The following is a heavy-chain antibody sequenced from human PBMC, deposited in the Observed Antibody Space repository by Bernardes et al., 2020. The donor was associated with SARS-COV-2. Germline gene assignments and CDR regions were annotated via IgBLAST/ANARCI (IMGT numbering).Heavy chain of an antibody. CDR1: GFTFEDYT. Sequence: LRLSCSASGFTFEDYTMHWVRQVPGKGLEWVSLVSWDGSTTNYADSVKGRFIISRDSSRNTLHLQMNSLRKEDTALYYCATERQSLTIFGVGHDAFDFWGQGTMVTVSS. J-gene: IGHJ3*01. V-gene: IGHV3-43*01. CDR2: VSWDGSTT. D-gene: IGHD3-3*01. CDR3: ATERQSLTIFGVGHDAFDF.